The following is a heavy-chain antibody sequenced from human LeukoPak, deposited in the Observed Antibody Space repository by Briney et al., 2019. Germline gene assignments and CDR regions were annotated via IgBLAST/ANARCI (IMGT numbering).Heavy chain of an antibody. V-gene: IGHV4-59*08. CDR3: ARKDGYNPRDWYFDL. Sequence: SETLSLTCTVSGGSISSYSWSWIRQPPGKGLEWIGYIYYSGSTNYNPSLKSRVTISVDTSKNQFSLKLSSVTAADTAVYYCARKDGYNPRDWYFDLWGRGTLVTVSS. CDR2: IYYSGST. CDR1: GGSISSYS. D-gene: IGHD5-24*01. J-gene: IGHJ2*01.